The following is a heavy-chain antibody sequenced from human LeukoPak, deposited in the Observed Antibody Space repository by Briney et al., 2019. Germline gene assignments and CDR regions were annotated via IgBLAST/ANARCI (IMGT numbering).Heavy chain of an antibody. CDR1: GGSISSGSYY. J-gene: IGHJ4*02. D-gene: IGHD3-10*01. V-gene: IGHV4-61*02. CDR3: ARGQLLWFGEEDRDDY. Sequence: PSETLSLTCTVSGGSISSGSYYWSWIRQPAGKGLEWIGRIYTSGSTNYNPSLKSRVTISVDTSKNQFSLKLSSVTAADTAVYYCARGQLLWFGEEDRDDYWGQGTLVTVSS. CDR2: IYTSGST.